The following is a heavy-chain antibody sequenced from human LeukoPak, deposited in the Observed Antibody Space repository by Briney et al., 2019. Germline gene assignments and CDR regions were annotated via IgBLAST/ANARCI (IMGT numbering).Heavy chain of an antibody. CDR1: GGSISSSTYY. Sequence: SETLSLTCTVSGGSISSSTYYWGWIRQPPGKGLEWIGSIYYSGSTYYNPSLKSRVTISVDTSKNQFSLKLSSVTAADTAVYYCAYSYGYRYYFDYWGQGTLVTVSS. J-gene: IGHJ4*02. CDR3: AYSYGYRYYFDY. D-gene: IGHD5-18*01. CDR2: IYYSGST. V-gene: IGHV4-39*01.